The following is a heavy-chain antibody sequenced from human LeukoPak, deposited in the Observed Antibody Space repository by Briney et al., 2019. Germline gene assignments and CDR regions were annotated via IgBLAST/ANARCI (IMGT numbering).Heavy chain of an antibody. J-gene: IGHJ4*02. D-gene: IGHD2-15*01. CDR2: INSDGSSK. CDR1: EFTFTTYG. Sequence: PGRSLTLSCAASEFTFTTYGMHWVRQAPGKGLVWISRINSDGSSKDSADSVKGRFTISRDNAKNTLYLQMNRLRAEDTAVYYCARGLHCTCGSCYSRPFDYWGQGTLVTVSS. CDR3: ARGLHCTCGSCYSRPFDY. V-gene: IGHV3-74*01.